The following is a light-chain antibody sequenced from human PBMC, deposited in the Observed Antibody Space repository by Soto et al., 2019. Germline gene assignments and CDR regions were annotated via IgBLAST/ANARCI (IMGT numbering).Light chain of an antibody. CDR1: QSVSSN. Sequence: EILMTQSPATLSVSPGERATLSCRASQSVSSNLAWYRQKPGQAPRLLIYGASTRATGIPARFSGSGSGTEFSLTISSLQSEDFAIYYCQQYDSWPPLTFGGGTKVEIE. J-gene: IGKJ4*01. CDR3: QQYDSWPPLT. CDR2: GAS. V-gene: IGKV3-15*01.